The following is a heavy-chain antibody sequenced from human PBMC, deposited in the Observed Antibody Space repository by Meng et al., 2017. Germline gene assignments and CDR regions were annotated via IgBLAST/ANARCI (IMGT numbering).Heavy chain of an antibody. CDR3: ASLKYGNYQNDAFDI. CDR2: MNPNSGNT. Sequence: ASVLVSCKASGCSFTSYGISWVRQAPGQGGEWMGWMNPNSGNTGYAQKFQGRVTMTRNTSISTAYMELSSLRSEDTAVYYCASLKYGNYQNDAFDIWGQGTMVTVSS. V-gene: IGHV1-8*02. CDR1: GCSFTSYG. J-gene: IGHJ3*02. D-gene: IGHD4-11*01.